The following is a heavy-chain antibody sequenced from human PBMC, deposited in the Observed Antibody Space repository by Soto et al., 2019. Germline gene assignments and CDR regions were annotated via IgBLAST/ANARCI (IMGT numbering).Heavy chain of an antibody. J-gene: IGHJ4*02. CDR1: GGTFSSY. CDR3: ANLATADTLDY. D-gene: IGHD6-13*01. V-gene: IGHV1-69*02. CDR2: IIPILGIA. Sequence: QVQLVQSGAEVKKPGSSVKVSCKASGGTFSSYISWVRQAPGQGLEWMGRIIPILGIANDAQKFRGKVTITADKSTSTAYMELSSLRSEDTAVYYWANLATADTLDYWGQGTLVTVSS.